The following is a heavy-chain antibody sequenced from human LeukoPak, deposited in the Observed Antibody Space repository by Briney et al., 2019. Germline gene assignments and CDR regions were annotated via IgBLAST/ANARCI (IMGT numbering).Heavy chain of an antibody. Sequence: GGSLRLSCAASGFTFSSYEMNWVRQAPGKGLEWVSYISSSGSTIYYVDSVKGRFTISRDNAKNSLYLQMNSLRAEDTAVYYCARDVWFGELLPLCYWGQGTLVTVSS. CDR3: ARDVWFGELLPLCY. CDR2: ISSSGSTI. CDR1: GFTFSSYE. D-gene: IGHD3-10*01. J-gene: IGHJ4*02. V-gene: IGHV3-48*03.